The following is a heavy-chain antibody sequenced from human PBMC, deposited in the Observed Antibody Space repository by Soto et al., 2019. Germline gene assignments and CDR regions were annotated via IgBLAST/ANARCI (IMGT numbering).Heavy chain of an antibody. CDR2: IDIGGNT. D-gene: IGHD2-2*01. J-gene: IGHJ4*02. Sequence: EVQVVESGGGLVQPGGSLRLSCAASGFSVTNNYMNWVRQAPGKGLEWVSIIDIGGNTYYADSVKDRFTISRDNSRNRVYLNMDSPRAEDTAVYYCARGRGSTGYLGREHYFDYWGQGTLVTVSP. V-gene: IGHV3-66*01. CDR3: ARGRGSTGYLGREHYFDY. CDR1: GFSVTNNY.